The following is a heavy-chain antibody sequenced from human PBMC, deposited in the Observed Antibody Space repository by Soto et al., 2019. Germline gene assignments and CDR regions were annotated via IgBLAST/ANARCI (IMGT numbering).Heavy chain of an antibody. V-gene: IGHV3-11*01. J-gene: IGHJ4*02. CDR1: GFTFSDYY. CDR2: ISTSGSTI. Sequence: QVQLVESGGGLVKPGGSLRLSCAASGFTFSDYYMSWIRQAPGKGLEWVAYISTSGSTINYADSVMGRFTISRDNAKNSLYLQTNSLRVEYTAVYYCAIVSPAPIYCCQGTLVTVSS. CDR3: AIVSPAPIY.